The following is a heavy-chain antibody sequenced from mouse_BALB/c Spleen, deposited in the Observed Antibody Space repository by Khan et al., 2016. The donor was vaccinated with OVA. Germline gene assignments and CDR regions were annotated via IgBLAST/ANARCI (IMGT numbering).Heavy chain of an antibody. V-gene: IGHV5-6*01. CDR1: GFTFSTYG. CDR3: TRLAYYYNSEGFAY. J-gene: IGHJ3*01. Sequence: EVQVVESGGDLVKPGGSLKLSCAASGFTFSTYGMSWVRQNPDKRLEWVATISSGGSYTYYVDSVKGRFTISRDNAKNTLELQMSSLKSEDTAMDYCTRLAYYYNSEGFAYWGQGTLVTVSA. CDR2: ISSGGSYT. D-gene: IGHD1-1*02.